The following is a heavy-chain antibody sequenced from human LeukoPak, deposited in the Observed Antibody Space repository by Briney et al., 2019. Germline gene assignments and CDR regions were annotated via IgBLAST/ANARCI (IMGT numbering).Heavy chain of an antibody. J-gene: IGHJ6*03. V-gene: IGHV3-21*01. D-gene: IGHD4-11*01. CDR2: ISSSSSYI. CDR3: ARANHDYSSSYYYYMDV. CDR1: GFTFSSYS. Sequence: GGSLRLSCAASGFTFSSYSMNWVRQAPGKGLEWVSSISSSSSYIYYADSVKGRLTISRDNAKNSLYLQMNSLRAEDTAVYYCARANHDYSSSYYYYMDVWGKGTTVTISS.